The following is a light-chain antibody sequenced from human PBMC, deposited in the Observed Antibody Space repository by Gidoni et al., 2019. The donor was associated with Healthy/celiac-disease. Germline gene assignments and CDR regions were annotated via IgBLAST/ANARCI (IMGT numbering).Light chain of an antibody. V-gene: IGKV4-1*01. CDR1: KSVLYSSNNKNY. CDR3: QQYYSTPRT. CDR2: WAS. J-gene: IGKJ1*01. Sequence: DIVLTQSPDSLAVSLVERATINCKCTKSVLYSSNNKNYLAWYQQKPGQPPKLLIYWASTRESGVPDRFSGSGSGTDFTLTISSLQAEDVAVYYCQQYYSTPRTFGQGTKVEIK.